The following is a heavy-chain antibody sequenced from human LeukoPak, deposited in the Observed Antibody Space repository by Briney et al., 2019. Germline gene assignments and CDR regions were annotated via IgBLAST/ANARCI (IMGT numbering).Heavy chain of an antibody. Sequence: SETLSLTCTVSGVSISSSSYCWGWIRQPPGKGLESIGSICYSGSTYYNPSLKSRVTISVDTSKNQFSLKLSSVTAADTAVYYCARHRYYYRSGSYYGAPYYMDVWGKGTTVTISS. CDR3: ARHRYYYRSGSYYGAPYYMDV. V-gene: IGHV4-39*01. CDR1: GVSISSSSYC. J-gene: IGHJ6*03. CDR2: ICYSGST. D-gene: IGHD3-10*01.